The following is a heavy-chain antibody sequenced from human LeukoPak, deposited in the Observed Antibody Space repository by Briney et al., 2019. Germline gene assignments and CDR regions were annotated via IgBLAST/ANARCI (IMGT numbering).Heavy chain of an antibody. Sequence: SETLSLTCTVSGGSISSSSYYWGWIRQPPGKGLEWIGSIYYSGSTYYNPSLKSRVTISVDTSKNQFSLKLSSVTAADTAVYYCARDGVLTGYSIDYWGQGTLVTVSS. V-gene: IGHV4-39*07. CDR3: ARDGVLTGYSIDY. D-gene: IGHD3-9*01. CDR2: IYYSGST. J-gene: IGHJ4*02. CDR1: GGSISSSSYY.